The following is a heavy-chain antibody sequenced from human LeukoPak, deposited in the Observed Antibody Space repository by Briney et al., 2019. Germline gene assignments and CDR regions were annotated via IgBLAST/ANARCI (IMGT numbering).Heavy chain of an antibody. V-gene: IGHV3-53*05. D-gene: IGHD3-3*01. CDR3: AKDAQTQSGYTRSGYYYYMDV. CDR1: GFTVSSNY. CDR2: IYSGGST. J-gene: IGHJ6*03. Sequence: PGGSLRLSCAASGFTVSSNYMSWVRQAPGKGLEWVSVIYSGGSTYYADSVKGRFTISRDNSKNTLYLQMNSLRAEDTAVYYCAKDAQTQSGYTRSGYYYYMDVWGKGTTVTVSS.